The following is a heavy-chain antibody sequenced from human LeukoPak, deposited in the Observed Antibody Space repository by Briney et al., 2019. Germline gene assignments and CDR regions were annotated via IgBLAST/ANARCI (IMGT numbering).Heavy chain of an antibody. D-gene: IGHD3-3*01. CDR1: GFTFSSYW. CDR2: ISYDGSNK. J-gene: IGHJ4*02. V-gene: IGHV3-30-3*01. Sequence: GGSLRLSCAASGFTFSSYWMSWVRQAPGKGLEWVAVISYDGSNKYYADSVKGRFTISRDNSKNTLYLQMNSLRAEDTAVYYCARPHYDFWSGYTLAATSSFDYWGQGTLVTVSS. CDR3: ARPHYDFWSGYTLAATSSFDY.